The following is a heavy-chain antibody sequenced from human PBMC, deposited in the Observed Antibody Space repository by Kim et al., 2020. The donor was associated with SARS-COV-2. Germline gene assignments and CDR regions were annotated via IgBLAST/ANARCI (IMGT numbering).Heavy chain of an antibody. J-gene: IGHJ4*02. V-gene: IGHV3-15*01. CDR2: GET. D-gene: IGHD6-19*01. Sequence: GETDYAAPVKGRFTNSRDDSKNTLYLQMNSLKTEDTAVYYCTTGVAVADYWGQGTLVTVSS. CDR3: TTGVAVADY.